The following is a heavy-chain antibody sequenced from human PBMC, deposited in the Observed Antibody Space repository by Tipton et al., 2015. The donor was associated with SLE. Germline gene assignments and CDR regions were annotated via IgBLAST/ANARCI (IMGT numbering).Heavy chain of an antibody. V-gene: IGHV4-34*01. Sequence: TLSLTCAVHGGPFGGYFWTWIRQPPGKGLEWIGESNPGGSSNYSPSLKSRVSISLDTSENQFSLKVNSVSAADTAIYYCARGLRLHRNDICLDTWGQGTLVTVSS. J-gene: IGHJ5*02. CDR2: SNPGGSS. CDR1: GGPFGGYF. D-gene: IGHD5-24*01. CDR3: ARGLRLHRNDICLDT.